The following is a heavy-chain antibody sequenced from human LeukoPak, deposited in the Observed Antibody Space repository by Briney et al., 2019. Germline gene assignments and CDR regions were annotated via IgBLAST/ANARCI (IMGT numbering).Heavy chain of an antibody. CDR3: ARRATYCSGGSCYLYYFDY. V-gene: IGHV4-59*08. Sequence: PSETLSLTCTVSGDSISSYYWSWIRQPPGKGLEWIGCIYYSGSTNYNSSLKSRVTISVDTSKNQFSLKLSPVTAADTAVYYCARRATYCSGGSCYLYYFDYWGQGTLVTVSS. CDR1: GDSISSYY. D-gene: IGHD2-15*01. J-gene: IGHJ4*02. CDR2: IYYSGST.